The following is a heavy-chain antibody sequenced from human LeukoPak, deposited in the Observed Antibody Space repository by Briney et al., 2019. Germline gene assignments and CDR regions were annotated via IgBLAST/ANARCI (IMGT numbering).Heavy chain of an antibody. CDR1: GFTFSSYW. V-gene: IGHV3-74*01. CDR2: INSDGSST. Sequence: GGSLRLSRAASGFTFSSYWMHWVRQAPGKGLVWVSRINSDGSSTSYADSVKGRFTISRDNAKNTLYLQMNSLRAEDTAVYYCARVPGSGSYYNYWGQGTLVTVSS. J-gene: IGHJ4*02. D-gene: IGHD3-10*01. CDR3: ARVPGSGSYYNY.